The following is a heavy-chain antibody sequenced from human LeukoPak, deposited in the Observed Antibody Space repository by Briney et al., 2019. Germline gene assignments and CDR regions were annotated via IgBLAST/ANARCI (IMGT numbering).Heavy chain of an antibody. Sequence: SETLSLTCTVSGGFSSPYFWSWIRQPPGKALEWIGYVSYGGTTHYDPSLRSRVTMSVDTSKKQFSLKLTSVTAAGTAVYYCARHGYSFVSSYYFDSWGQGILVTVSS. D-gene: IGHD5-18*01. CDR3: ARHGYSFVSSYYFDS. J-gene: IGHJ4*02. V-gene: IGHV4-59*08. CDR1: GGFSSPYF. CDR2: VSYGGTT.